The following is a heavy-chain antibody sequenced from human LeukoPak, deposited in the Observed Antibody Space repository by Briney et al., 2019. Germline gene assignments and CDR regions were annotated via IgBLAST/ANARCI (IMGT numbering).Heavy chain of an antibody. CDR2: ISAYNGNT. J-gene: IGHJ5*02. CDR3: ARDRLAYGSGRNGRFDP. D-gene: IGHD3-10*01. CDR1: GYTFTRYG. V-gene: IGHV1-18*01. Sequence: ASVKVSCKASGYTFTRYGISWVRQAPGQGLEWVGWISAYNGNTNYAQKRQGRVTMTPDTSTSTAYMELRSLRSDDTAVYYCARDRLAYGSGRNGRFDPWGQGTLVTVSS.